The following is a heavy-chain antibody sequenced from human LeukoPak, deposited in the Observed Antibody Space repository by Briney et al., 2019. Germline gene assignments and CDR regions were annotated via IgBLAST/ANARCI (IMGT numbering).Heavy chain of an antibody. CDR1: GGSISSGDYY. CDR3: SRESRIVGTTSVWYYFDY. J-gene: IGHJ4*02. Sequence: PSQTLSLTCTVSGGSISSGDYYWSWIRQPPGKGLEWIGFIYHTGSFHYNPSLKSRVTISVDTSKNQFSLNLRSVTAADTAVYFCSRESRIVGTTSVWYYFDYWGQGTLVTVSS. D-gene: IGHD1-26*01. CDR2: IYHTGSF. V-gene: IGHV4-30-4*01.